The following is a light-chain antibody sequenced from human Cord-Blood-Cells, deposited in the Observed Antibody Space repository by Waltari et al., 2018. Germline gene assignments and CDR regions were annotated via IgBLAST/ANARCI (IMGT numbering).Light chain of an antibody. Sequence: ITISCTGTSSDVGSYNLVSWYQQHPGKAPKLMIYEGSKRPSGVSNRFSGSKSGNTASLTISGLQAEDEADYYCCSYAGSSSLYVFGTGTKVTVL. CDR2: EGS. J-gene: IGLJ1*01. CDR3: CSYAGSSSLYV. V-gene: IGLV2-23*01. CDR1: SSDVGSYNL.